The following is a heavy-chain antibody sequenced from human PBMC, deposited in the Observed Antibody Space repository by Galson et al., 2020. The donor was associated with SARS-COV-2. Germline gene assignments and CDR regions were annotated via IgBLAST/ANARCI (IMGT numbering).Heavy chain of an antibody. CDR1: GFSLSTSGVG. Sequence: SGLTLEKPTQPLTLTRTLSGFSLSTSGVGVGWIRQPPGTALEWLARLHRDDDKHYSPSLKSRLTITKDTSQNQVVLTMTNMDPVDTATYYCAHRGMVVTRGDFDYWGQGTLVTVSS. J-gene: IGHJ4*02. CDR2: LHRDDDK. CDR3: AHRGMVVTRGDFDY. D-gene: IGHD2-2*01. V-gene: IGHV2-5*02.